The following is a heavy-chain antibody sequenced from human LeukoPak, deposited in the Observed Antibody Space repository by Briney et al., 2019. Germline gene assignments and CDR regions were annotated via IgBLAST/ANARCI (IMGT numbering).Heavy chain of an antibody. D-gene: IGHD4-17*01. CDR1: GGSISSSNW. CDR3: ASLMTAVTSFDY. J-gene: IGHJ4*02. V-gene: IGHV4-4*02. Sequence: PSETLSLTCAVSGGSISSSNWWSWVLQPPGKGLEWIGEIYHSGGTNYNPSLQSRVTISVDKSNNQFSLMLSSVTAADTAVYYCASLMTAVTSFDYWGQGTLVTVSS. CDR2: IYHSGGT.